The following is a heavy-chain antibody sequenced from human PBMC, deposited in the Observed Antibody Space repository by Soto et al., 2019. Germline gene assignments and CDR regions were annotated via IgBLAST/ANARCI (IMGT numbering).Heavy chain of an antibody. CDR1: GFTFSSYG. J-gene: IGHJ4*02. CDR3: ARDAGDTTGDHYFDY. V-gene: IGHV3-33*01. D-gene: IGHD4-4*01. Sequence: GGSLRLSCAASGFTFSSYGMNWVRQAPGKGLEWLTLIWYDGGHKYYADSVKGRFTISRDNSKNTVFLQMNSLRAEDSAVYYCARDAGDTTGDHYFDYWGQGTLVTVSS. CDR2: IWYDGGHK.